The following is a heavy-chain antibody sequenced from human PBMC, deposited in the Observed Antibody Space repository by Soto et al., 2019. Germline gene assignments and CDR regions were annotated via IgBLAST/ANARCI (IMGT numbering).Heavy chain of an antibody. CDR1: GGTFSIYT. CDR3: ARGIGYSSSWYSFDY. J-gene: IGHJ4*02. CDR2: IIPILGIA. V-gene: IGHV1-69*02. D-gene: IGHD6-13*01. Sequence: SVKVSCKASGGTFSIYTISWVRQTTGQGLEWMGRIIPILGIANYAQKFQGRVTITADKSTSTAYMELSSLRSEDTAVYYCARGIGYSSSWYSFDYWGQGTLVTVSS.